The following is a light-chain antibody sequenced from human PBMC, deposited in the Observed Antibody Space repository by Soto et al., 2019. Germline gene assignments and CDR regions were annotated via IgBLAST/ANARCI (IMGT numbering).Light chain of an antibody. Sequence: DIVLTQSPDSLAVSLGERATINCKSSQSLLHSSNNKNYLAWYQQKPGQPPKLLIFWASTRESGVPDRFSGSGSGTDFTLTISSLQAEDVAVYYCQQYSSIPQVTFGGGTKVEIK. CDR2: WAS. CDR3: QQYSSIPQVT. CDR1: QSLLHSSNNKNY. V-gene: IGKV4-1*01. J-gene: IGKJ4*01.